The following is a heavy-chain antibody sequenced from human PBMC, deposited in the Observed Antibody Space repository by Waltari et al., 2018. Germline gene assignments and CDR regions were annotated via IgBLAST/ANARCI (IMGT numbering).Heavy chain of an antibody. CDR1: GFTVSNTA. D-gene: IGHD3-22*01. CDR2: IYSGGNA. Sequence: EVQLVESGGGLIQPGGSLRLSCAASGFTVSNTAMSWVRQAPGKGLESVSVIYSGGNAYNADSVKGRFTISRDTSKNTVYLQMDSLRAEDTAIYYCARVYSSDWGQGTLVTVSS. CDR3: ARVYSSD. V-gene: IGHV3-53*01. J-gene: IGHJ4*02.